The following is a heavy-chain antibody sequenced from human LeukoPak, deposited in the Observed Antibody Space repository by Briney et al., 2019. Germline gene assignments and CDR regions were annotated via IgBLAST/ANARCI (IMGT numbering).Heavy chain of an antibody. CDR1: GFTFSSYG. D-gene: IGHD6-19*01. Sequence: GGSLRLSCAASGFTFSSYGMNWVRQAPGKGLEWVSSISSSSSYIYYADSVKGRFTISRDNAKNSLYLQMNSLRAEDTAVYYCARENSLAGNAFDIWGQGTMVTVSS. V-gene: IGHV3-21*01. CDR2: ISSSSSYI. CDR3: ARENSLAGNAFDI. J-gene: IGHJ3*02.